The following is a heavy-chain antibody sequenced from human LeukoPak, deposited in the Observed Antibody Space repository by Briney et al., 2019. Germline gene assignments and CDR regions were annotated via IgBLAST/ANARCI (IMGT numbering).Heavy chain of an antibody. CDR1: GGSFSDYY. V-gene: IGHV4-34*01. D-gene: IGHD5-24*01. CDR2: INHSGST. CDR3: AREGRDGSRYYFDY. Sequence: PSETLSLTCAVYGGSFSDYYWNWIRQPPGKGLEWIGEINHSGSTDYNPSLKSRVSISVDTSKNQFSLQLNSVTAADTAVYYCAREGRDGSRYYFDYWSQGTLVTVSS. J-gene: IGHJ4*02.